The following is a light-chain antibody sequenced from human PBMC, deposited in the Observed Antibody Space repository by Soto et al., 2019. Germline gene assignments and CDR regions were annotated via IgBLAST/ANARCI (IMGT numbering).Light chain of an antibody. CDR1: QSVSTN. CDR2: GAS. J-gene: IGKJ1*01. Sequence: EIVMTQSPATLSVSPGASATLSCRASQSVSTNLAWYQQKPGQVPRVLIYGASTRATGIPARFSGSGSGTEFTLTIGSLQSEDFAVYYCQQYNNWPRTFGQGTKVEIE. V-gene: IGKV3-15*01. CDR3: QQYNNWPRT.